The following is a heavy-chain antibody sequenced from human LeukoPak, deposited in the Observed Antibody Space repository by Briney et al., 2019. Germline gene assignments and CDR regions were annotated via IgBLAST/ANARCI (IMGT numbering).Heavy chain of an antibody. CDR2: INPNSGGT. CDR1: GYTFTGYY. Sequence: GASVKVSCKASGYTFTGYYMHWVRQAPGQGLEWMGWINPNSGGTNYAQKFQGRVTMTRDTSISTAYMELSRLRSDDTAVYYCAGDPRRMGFCSGGSCTSRNNYFDYWGQGTLVTVSS. CDR3: AGDPRRMGFCSGGSCTSRNNYFDY. D-gene: IGHD2-15*01. J-gene: IGHJ4*02. V-gene: IGHV1-2*02.